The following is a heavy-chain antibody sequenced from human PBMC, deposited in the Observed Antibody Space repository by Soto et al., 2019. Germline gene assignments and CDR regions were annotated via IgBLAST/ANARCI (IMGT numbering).Heavy chain of an antibody. V-gene: IGHV1-69*01. CDR3: ARGGGYSYADYYYYGMDV. J-gene: IGHJ6*02. Sequence: QVPLVQSGAEVKKPGSSVKVSCKASGGTFSSYAISWVRQAPGQGLEWMGGIIPIFGTANYAQKFQGRVTITADESTSTAYMELSSLRSEDTAVYYCARGGGYSYADYYYYGMDVWGQGTTVTVSS. D-gene: IGHD5-18*01. CDR2: IIPIFGTA. CDR1: GGTFSSYA.